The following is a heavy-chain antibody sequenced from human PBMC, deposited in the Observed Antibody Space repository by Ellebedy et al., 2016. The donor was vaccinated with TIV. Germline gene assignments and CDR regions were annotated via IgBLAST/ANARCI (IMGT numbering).Heavy chain of an antibody. CDR3: ARQFPVGATPYFDY. V-gene: IGHV4-59*08. D-gene: IGHD1-26*01. CDR2: IYYSGST. J-gene: IGHJ4*02. CDR1: GGSISSYY. Sequence: MPSETLSLTCTVSGGSISSYYWSWIRQPPGKGLEWIGYIYYSGSTNYNPSLKSRVTISVDTSKNQFSLKLSSVTAADTAVYYCARQFPVGATPYFDYWGQGTLVTVSS.